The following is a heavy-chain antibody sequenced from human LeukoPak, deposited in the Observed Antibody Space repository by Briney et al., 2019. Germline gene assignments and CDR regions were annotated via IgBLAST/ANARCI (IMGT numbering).Heavy chain of an antibody. Sequence: GGSLRLSCAASGFTVSSGHMSWVRQAPGKGLEWVSVTYSGGSAYYADSVKGRFTISRDNANNMVYLQMNSLRGEDTAVYYCARVWELSFDHWGQGILVTVSS. CDR1: GFTVSSGH. D-gene: IGHD1-26*01. V-gene: IGHV3-53*01. CDR2: TYSGGSA. CDR3: ARVWELSFDH. J-gene: IGHJ4*02.